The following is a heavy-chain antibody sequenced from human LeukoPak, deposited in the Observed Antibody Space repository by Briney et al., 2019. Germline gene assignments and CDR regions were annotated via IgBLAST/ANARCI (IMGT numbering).Heavy chain of an antibody. V-gene: IGHV4-34*01. D-gene: IGHD3-9*01. CDR1: GGSFSGYY. CDR3: ASTLRYFEALFDY. Sequence: SETLSLTCAVNGGSFSGYYWTWIRQSPGKGLEWIGETSYGGSTNYKASLKSRVTISVDTSKKQFSLDLSSVTAADTAVYYCASTLRYFEALFDYWGQGTLVTVSS. CDR2: TSYGGST. J-gene: IGHJ4*02.